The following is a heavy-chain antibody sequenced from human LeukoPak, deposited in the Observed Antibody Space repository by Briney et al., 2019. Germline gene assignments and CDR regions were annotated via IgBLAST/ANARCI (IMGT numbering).Heavy chain of an antibody. Sequence: EGSLRLSCAASGFTFSSCSMNWVRQAPGKGLEWVSYISSSSTIYYADSVKGRFTISRDNAKNSLYLQMNSLRDEDTAVYYCARGLSGSAPYYWGQGTLVTVSS. CDR2: ISSSSTI. D-gene: IGHD5-12*01. V-gene: IGHV3-48*02. CDR1: GFTFSSCS. CDR3: ARGLSGSAPYY. J-gene: IGHJ4*02.